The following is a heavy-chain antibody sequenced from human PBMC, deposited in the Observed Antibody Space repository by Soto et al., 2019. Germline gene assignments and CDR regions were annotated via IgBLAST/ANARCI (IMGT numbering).Heavy chain of an antibody. CDR3: ARMPGGYDSSGYHHPPFAY. Sequence: QVQLVQSGAEVKKPGSSVKVSCKASGGTFSSYAISWVRQAPGQGLEWMGGIIPIFGTANYAQKFQGRVTITADEYTSTAYMELSSLRSEAKAVYYCARMPGGYDSSGYHHPPFAYWGQGTLVTVSS. D-gene: IGHD3-22*01. CDR1: GGTFSSYA. J-gene: IGHJ4*02. CDR2: IIPIFGTA. V-gene: IGHV1-69*01.